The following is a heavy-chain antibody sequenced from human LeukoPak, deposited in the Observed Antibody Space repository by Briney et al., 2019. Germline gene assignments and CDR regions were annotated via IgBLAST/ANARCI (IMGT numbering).Heavy chain of an antibody. J-gene: IGHJ4*02. CDR3: ARGLRVWSSRSSFTVGFTLDY. V-gene: IGHV1-2*04. D-gene: IGHD3-16*01. CDR1: GFIFTDYY. Sequence: VSVKVSCKASGFIFTDYYMHWIRQSPGQGLEWMGWINPASDDTRYAQNFRDWVTMTRDTSTNTTYMELSSLRSDDTAVYYCARGLRVWSSRSSFTVGFTLDYWGQGTLVTVSS. CDR2: INPASDDT.